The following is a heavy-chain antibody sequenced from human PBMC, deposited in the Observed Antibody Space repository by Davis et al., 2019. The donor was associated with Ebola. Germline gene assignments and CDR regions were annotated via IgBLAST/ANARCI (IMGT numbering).Heavy chain of an antibody. CDR2: ISYDGSNK. J-gene: IGHJ4*02. V-gene: IGHV3-30*18. CDR3: AKGLEGVVVTATPGY. Sequence: PGGSLRLSCAASGFTFKNYGMHWVRQAPGKGLEWVAVISYDGSNKYYADSVKGRFTISRDNSKNTLYLQMNSLRAEDTAVYYCAKGLEGVVVTATPGYWGQGTLVTVSS. CDR1: GFTFKNYG. D-gene: IGHD2-21*02.